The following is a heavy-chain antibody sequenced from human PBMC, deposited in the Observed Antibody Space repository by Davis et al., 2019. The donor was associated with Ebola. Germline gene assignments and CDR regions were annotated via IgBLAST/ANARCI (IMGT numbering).Heavy chain of an antibody. CDR1: GFIFSNAW. J-gene: IGHJ4*02. CDR3: TTDLPSRPDDY. D-gene: IGHD6-6*01. V-gene: IGHV3-15*07. CDR2: IKSKTTGGTT. Sequence: PGGSLRLSCAASGFIFSNAWMNWVRQAPGKGLEWVGRIKSKTTGGTTDYAAPVKGRFTISRDDSKTTLYLQMNSLKLEDTAVYYCTTDLPSRPDDYWGQGALVTVSS.